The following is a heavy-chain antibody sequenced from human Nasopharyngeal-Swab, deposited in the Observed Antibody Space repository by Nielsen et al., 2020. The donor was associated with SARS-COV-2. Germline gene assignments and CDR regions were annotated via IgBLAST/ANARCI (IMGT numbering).Heavy chain of an antibody. CDR3: ARGVGYYDSGLLGY. V-gene: IGHV3-64*01. J-gene: IGHJ4*02. Sequence: PGKGLEWGEPGSSNGGSTYYANSVKGRFTISRDNSKNTLYLQMGSLRAEDMAVYYCARGVGYYDSGLLGYWGQGTLVTVSS. D-gene: IGHD3-22*01. CDR2: GSSNGGST.